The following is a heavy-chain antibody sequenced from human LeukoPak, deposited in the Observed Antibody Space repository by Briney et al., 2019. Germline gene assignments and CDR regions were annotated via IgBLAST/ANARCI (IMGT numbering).Heavy chain of an antibody. CDR2: ISSSSSYI. J-gene: IGHJ4*02. V-gene: IGHV3-21*01. Sequence: PGGTLRLSCAASGFTFSSYGMSWVRQAPGKGLEWVSSISSSSSYIYYADSVKGRFTISRDNAKNSLYLQMNSLRAEDTAVYYCARLVSTGYSYAKGYFDYWGQGTLVTVSS. CDR1: GFTFSSYG. CDR3: ARLVSTGYSYAKGYFDY. D-gene: IGHD5-18*01.